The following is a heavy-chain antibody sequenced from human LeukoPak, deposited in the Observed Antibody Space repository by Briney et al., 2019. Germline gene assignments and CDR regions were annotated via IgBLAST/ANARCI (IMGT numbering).Heavy chain of an antibody. Sequence: SQTLSLTCAISEYSVSSNSAAWNWIRQSPARGLEWLGRTYYRSKWYYDYAVSVKSRITINPDTSKNQFSLQLNSVTPEDTAVYYCARGPQLVDYYYIDVWGKGTTVTVSS. CDR2: TYYRSKWYY. V-gene: IGHV6-1*01. J-gene: IGHJ6*03. CDR1: EYSVSSNSAA. D-gene: IGHD6-13*01. CDR3: ARGPQLVDYYYIDV.